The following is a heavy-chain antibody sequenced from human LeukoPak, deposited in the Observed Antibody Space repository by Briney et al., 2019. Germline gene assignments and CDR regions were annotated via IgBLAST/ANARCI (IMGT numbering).Heavy chain of an antibody. CDR2: LGSDGRT. Sequence: GGSLRLSCEASGFGVSSNAMAWVRQAPGKGLEWVSGLGSDGRTHYADSVKGRFTISRDHSKNTVYLQMNSLRDEDTALYYCAKDILGWSFDTWGQGTLVTVSS. CDR1: GFGVSSNA. J-gene: IGHJ4*02. D-gene: IGHD4-23*01. V-gene: IGHV3-23*01. CDR3: AKDILGWSFDT.